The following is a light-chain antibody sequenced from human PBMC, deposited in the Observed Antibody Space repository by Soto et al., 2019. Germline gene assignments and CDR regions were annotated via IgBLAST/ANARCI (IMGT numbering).Light chain of an antibody. J-gene: IGLJ1*01. CDR2: DVS. CDR3: SSYTSSSTLEGV. CDR1: RSEVGGYNY. Sequence: QSALTQPASVSGSPGQSITISCTGTRSEVGGYNYVSWYQQHPGKAPKLMIYDVSNRPSGVSNRFSGSKSGNTASLTISGLQAEDEADYYCSSYTSSSTLEGVFGTGTKVTVL. V-gene: IGLV2-14*01.